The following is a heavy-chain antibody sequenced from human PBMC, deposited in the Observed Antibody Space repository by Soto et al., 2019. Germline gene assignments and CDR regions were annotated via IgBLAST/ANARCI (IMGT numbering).Heavy chain of an antibody. CDR2: IYPGDSDT. D-gene: IGHD4-4*01. J-gene: IGHJ6*02. CDR3: ARHGSTTVTTRYYYYYGMDV. V-gene: IGHV5-51*01. Sequence: LKISCKGSGYSFTSYWIGWVRQMPGKGLEWMGIIYPGDSDTRYSPSFQGQVTISADKSISTAYLQWSSLKASDTAMYYCARHGSTTVTTRYYYYYGMDVWGQGTTVTVSS. CDR1: GYSFTSYW.